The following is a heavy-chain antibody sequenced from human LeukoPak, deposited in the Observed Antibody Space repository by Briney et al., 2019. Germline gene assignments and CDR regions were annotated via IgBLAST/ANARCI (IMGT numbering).Heavy chain of an antibody. V-gene: IGHV3-30*18. CDR3: AKEIYIYGVDIYLGV. CDR1: GFIFSNFG. D-gene: IGHD5-18*01. CDR2: ISYDGSNK. J-gene: IGHJ6*03. Sequence: GGSLRLSWAASGFIFSNFGMHWVRQAPGKGLDWVALISYDGSNKYYADSVKGRFTISRYNSKNTLFLQMNSLRAEDTAVYYCAKEIYIYGVDIYLGVWGKGTPVTVSS.